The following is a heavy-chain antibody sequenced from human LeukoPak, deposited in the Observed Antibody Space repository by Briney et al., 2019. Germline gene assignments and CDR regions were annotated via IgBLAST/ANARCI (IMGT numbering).Heavy chain of an antibody. D-gene: IGHD5-24*01. CDR2: IYHSGST. J-gene: IGHJ4*02. CDR1: GYSISSGYY. Sequence: SETLSLTCTVSGYSISSGYYWGWIRQPPGKGLEWIGSIYHSGSTYYNPSLKSRVTISVDTSKNQFSLKLSSVTAADTAVYYCAREEMATIPYYFDYWGQGTLVTVSS. CDR3: AREEMATIPYYFDY. V-gene: IGHV4-38-2*02.